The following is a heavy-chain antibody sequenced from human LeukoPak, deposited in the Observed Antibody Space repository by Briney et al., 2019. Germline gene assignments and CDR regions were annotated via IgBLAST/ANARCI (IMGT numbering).Heavy chain of an antibody. CDR3: SKDTYYYDSSGYSGDAFDI. Sequence: GGSLRLSCAASGFTFSSYAMSWVRQAPGKGLEWVSAISGSGGSTYYADSVKGRFTISRDNSKNKLYLQMNSLRAEDTAVYYCSKDTYYYDSSGYSGDAFDIWGQGTMVTVSS. D-gene: IGHD3-22*01. J-gene: IGHJ3*02. V-gene: IGHV3-23*01. CDR1: GFTFSSYA. CDR2: ISGSGGST.